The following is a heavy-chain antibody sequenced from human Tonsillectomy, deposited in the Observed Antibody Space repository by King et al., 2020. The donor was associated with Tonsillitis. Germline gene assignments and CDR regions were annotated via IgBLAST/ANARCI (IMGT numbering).Heavy chain of an antibody. CDR3: ASRREGLLWFGERPGALDI. Sequence: LQLQESGPGLVKPSETLSLTCTVSGGSISSSSYYWGWLRQPPGKGLEWIGSIYYSGSTYYNPSLKSRVTISVDTSKNQFSLKLSSVTAADPAVYYGASRREGLLWFGERPGALDIWGQGTMVTVSS. V-gene: IGHV4-39*07. J-gene: IGHJ3*02. CDR1: GGSISSSSYY. D-gene: IGHD3-10*01. CDR2: IYYSGST.